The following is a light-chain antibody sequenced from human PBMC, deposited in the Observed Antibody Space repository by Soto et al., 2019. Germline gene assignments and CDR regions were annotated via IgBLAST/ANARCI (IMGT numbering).Light chain of an antibody. V-gene: IGKV1-27*01. CDR1: QGITNY. Sequence: DIQMTQSPSSLSASVGDRVTITCRASQGITNYLAWYQQIPGKVPKLLIYAASTLQSGVPSRFSGSASATDFTLTISSLQPEDVATYSCEQYDNAPRTFVQGTKVDIK. CDR3: EQYDNAPRT. CDR2: AAS. J-gene: IGKJ1*01.